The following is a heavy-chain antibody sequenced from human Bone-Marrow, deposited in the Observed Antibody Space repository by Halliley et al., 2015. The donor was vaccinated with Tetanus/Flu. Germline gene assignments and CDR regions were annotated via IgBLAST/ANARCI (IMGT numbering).Heavy chain of an antibody. CDR2: IYHGGST. J-gene: IGHJ2*01. D-gene: IGHD3-16*01. Sequence: TLSLTCTVSGGSISTYYWSWIRQPPGKGLEWIANIYHGGSTNYNPSLKSRVTISVDTPKNQFSLKLTSVTAADTAVYYCARDRGGLWYFERWGRGTRVTFTP. CDR3: ARDRGGLWYFER. V-gene: IGHV4-59*01. CDR1: GGSISTYY.